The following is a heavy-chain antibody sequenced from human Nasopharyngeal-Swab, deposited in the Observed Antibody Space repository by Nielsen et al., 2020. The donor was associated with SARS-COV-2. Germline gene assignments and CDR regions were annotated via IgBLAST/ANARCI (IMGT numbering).Heavy chain of an antibody. CDR2: IIPIFGTA. D-gene: IGHD3-10*01. Sequence: WVRQAPGQGLEWMGGIIPIFGTANYAQKFQGRVTITADESTSTAYMELSSLRSEDTAVYYCASSAIWFGEFPFDYWGQGTLVTV. CDR3: ASSAIWFGEFPFDY. J-gene: IGHJ4*02. V-gene: IGHV1-69*01.